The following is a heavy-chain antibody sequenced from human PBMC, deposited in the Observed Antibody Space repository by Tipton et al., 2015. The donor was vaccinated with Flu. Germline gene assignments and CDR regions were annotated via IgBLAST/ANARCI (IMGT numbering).Heavy chain of an antibody. CDR1: GGSFSGYY. Sequence: GLVKPSETLSLTCAVYGGSFSGYYWSWIRQPPGKGLEWVGEINHSGSTNYNPSLKSRVTISVDTSKNQFSLKLSSVTAADTAVYYCAFNRDGVQDYWGQGTLVTVSS. CDR3: AFNRDGVQDY. J-gene: IGHJ4*02. D-gene: IGHD1-1*01. CDR2: INHSGST. V-gene: IGHV4-34*01.